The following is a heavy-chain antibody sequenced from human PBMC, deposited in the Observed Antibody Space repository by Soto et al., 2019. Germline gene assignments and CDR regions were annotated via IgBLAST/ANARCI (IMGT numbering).Heavy chain of an antibody. J-gene: IGHJ5*02. CDR1: GGSISSSSYF. CDR3: ARHPSDFWFDP. D-gene: IGHD2-21*02. V-gene: IGHV4-39*01. Sequence: SETLSLTCSVSGGSISSSSYFWGWIRQPPGKGLEWIGSIYYSGSTYYNPSLKSRVTVSVDTSKNQFSLKLSPLTAADTAVYYCARHPSDFWFDPWGQGTLVTVSS. CDR2: IYYSGST.